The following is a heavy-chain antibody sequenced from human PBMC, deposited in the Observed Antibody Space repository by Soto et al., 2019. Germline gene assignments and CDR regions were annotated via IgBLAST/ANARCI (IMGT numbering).Heavy chain of an antibody. CDR3: AREVLTTVPPVWFAP. J-gene: IGHJ5*02. CDR2: ISAYNGNT. Sequence: SGKVFCRASGYTFTSCGISWVLQAHGQGLEWMGWISAYNGNTNYAQKLQGRVTMTTDTSTSTAYMELRSLRSDDTAVYYCAREVLTTVPPVWFAPWGQGTLVTVSS. D-gene: IGHD4-17*01. V-gene: IGHV1-18*01. CDR1: GYTFTSCG.